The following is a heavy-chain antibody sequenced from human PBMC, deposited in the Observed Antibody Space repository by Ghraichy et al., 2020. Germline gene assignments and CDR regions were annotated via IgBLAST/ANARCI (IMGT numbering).Heavy chain of an antibody. Sequence: SQTLSLTCTVSGGSISSYYWSWIRQPPGKGLEWIGYIYYSGSTNYNPSLKSRVTISVDTSKNQFSLKLSSVTAADTAVYYCARVLFSSSWSYYYYYGMDVWGQWTTVTVSS. CDR2: IYYSGST. D-gene: IGHD6-13*01. V-gene: IGHV4-59*01. J-gene: IGHJ6*02. CDR1: GGSISSYY. CDR3: ARVLFSSSWSYYYYYGMDV.